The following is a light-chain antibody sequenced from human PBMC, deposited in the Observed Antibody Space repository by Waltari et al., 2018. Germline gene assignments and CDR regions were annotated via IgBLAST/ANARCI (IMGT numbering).Light chain of an antibody. CDR2: DVS. J-gene: IGLJ2*01. CDR1: SSDVGAYNY. V-gene: IGLV2-14*03. Sequence: QSALTQPASVSGSPGQSINISCTGTSSDVGAYNYVSWYQQHPGKVPKLIIYDVSHRPSGVSFRFSGSKSDNTASLTISGLQAEDEADYYCISYTTSDTMIFGGGTKLTVL. CDR3: ISYTTSDTMI.